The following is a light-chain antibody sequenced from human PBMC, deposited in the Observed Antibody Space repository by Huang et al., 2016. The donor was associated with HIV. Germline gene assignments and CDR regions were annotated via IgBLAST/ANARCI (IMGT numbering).Light chain of an antibody. V-gene: IGKV1-16*02. CDR2: TIC. CDR3: QQYISYPIT. Sequence: DIQMTQSPSSLSASVGDRVTITCRASQDVSNALAWLQQKPGRAPRSLIYTICKLQSGVPAKFSGNGSGTEFTLAISSLQPEDSATYYCQQYISYPITFGQGTRLEIK. J-gene: IGKJ5*01. CDR1: QDVSNA.